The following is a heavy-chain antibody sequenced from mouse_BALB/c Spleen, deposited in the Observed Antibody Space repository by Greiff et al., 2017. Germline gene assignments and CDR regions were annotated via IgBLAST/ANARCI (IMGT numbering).Heavy chain of an antibody. Sequence: EVQLQESGPGLVKPSQSLSLTCSVTGYSITSGYYWNWIRQFPGNKLEWMGYISYDGSNIYNPSLKNRISITRDTSKNQFFLKLNSVTTEDTATYYCARRNDYDRAMDYWGQGTSVTVSS. CDR1: GYSITSGYY. D-gene: IGHD2-4*01. V-gene: IGHV3-6*02. J-gene: IGHJ4*01. CDR3: ARRNDYDRAMDY. CDR2: ISYDGSN.